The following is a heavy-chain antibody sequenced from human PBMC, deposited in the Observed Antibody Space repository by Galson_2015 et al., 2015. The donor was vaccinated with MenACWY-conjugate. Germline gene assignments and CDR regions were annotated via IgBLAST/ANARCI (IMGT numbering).Heavy chain of an antibody. J-gene: IGHJ4*02. D-gene: IGHD4-17*01. CDR1: GLTFSSYA. Sequence: SLRLSCAVSGLTFSSYAMNWVRQAPGKGLEWVSAVDNSGRNTYYSDSVKGRSTISRDNSKNTLYLQMNSLRAEDTAVYYCAKVSTVTSNFDYWGQGTLVTVSS. CDR2: VDNSGRNT. CDR3: AKVSTVTSNFDY. V-gene: IGHV3-23*01.